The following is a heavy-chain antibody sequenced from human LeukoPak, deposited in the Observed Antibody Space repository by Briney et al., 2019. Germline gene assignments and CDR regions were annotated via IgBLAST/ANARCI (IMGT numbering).Heavy chain of an antibody. Sequence: GGSLRLSCAASGFTFSSYAMSWVRQAPGKGPEWVGRIKSKNDGETTDYGAPVKGRFTISRDDSKNTLYLQMNSLKTDDTAIYYCTPVMVEDRGFWGQGTLVTVSS. CDR2: IKSKNDGETT. CDR3: TPVMVEDRGF. V-gene: IGHV3-15*01. CDR1: GFTFSSYA. J-gene: IGHJ4*02. D-gene: IGHD2-15*01.